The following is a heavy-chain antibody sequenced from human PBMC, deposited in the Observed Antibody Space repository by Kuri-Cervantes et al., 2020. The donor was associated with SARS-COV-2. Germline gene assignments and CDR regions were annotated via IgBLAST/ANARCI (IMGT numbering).Heavy chain of an antibody. CDR1: GFTVSSNY. V-gene: IGHV3-53*01. Sequence: GESLKISCAASGFTVSSNYMSWVRQAPGKGLEWVSVIYSGGSTYYADSVKGRFTISRDNPKNTLYLQMNSLRAEDTAVYYCAREMKEGAVMGAFDIWGQGTMVTVSS. CDR2: IYSGGST. CDR3: AREMKEGAVMGAFDI. J-gene: IGHJ3*02. D-gene: IGHD1-26*01.